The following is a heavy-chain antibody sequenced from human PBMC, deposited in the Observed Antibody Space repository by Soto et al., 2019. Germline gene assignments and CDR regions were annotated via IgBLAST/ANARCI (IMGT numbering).Heavy chain of an antibody. D-gene: IGHD2-2*01. CDR3: ARSLLDEYSSSWRSAYYGMDV. J-gene: IGHJ6*02. V-gene: IGHV1-2*02. CDR2: INPNSGGR. CDR1: GFTFSAYY. Sequence: QVQLVQSGAEVKKPGASVKVSCQASGFTFSAYYIYWVRQAPGQGLEWIGWINPNSGGRNNAQKFQGRVTMTRDTSTSTVYMELRALISDDTAVYFCARSLLDEYSSSWRSAYYGMDVWGQGTTVTVSS.